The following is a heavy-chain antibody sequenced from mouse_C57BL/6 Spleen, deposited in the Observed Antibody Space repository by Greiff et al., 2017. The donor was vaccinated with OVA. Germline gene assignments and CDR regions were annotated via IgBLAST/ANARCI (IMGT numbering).Heavy chain of an antibody. Sequence: VQLQQSGPELVKPGASVKIPCKASGYTFTDYNMDWVKQSHGKSLEWIGDINPNNGGTIYNQKFKGKATLTVDKSSSTDYMELRSLTSEDTAVYYCARYDYDGYWYFDVWGTGTTVTVSS. V-gene: IGHV1-18*01. D-gene: IGHD2-4*01. CDR2: INPNNGGT. CDR1: GYTFTDYN. J-gene: IGHJ1*03. CDR3: ARYDYDGYWYFDV.